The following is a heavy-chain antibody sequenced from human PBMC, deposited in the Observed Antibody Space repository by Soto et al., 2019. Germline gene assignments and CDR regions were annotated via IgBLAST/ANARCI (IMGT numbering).Heavy chain of an antibody. CDR3: GRASGYYAGSGYYYGFFDY. CDR1: GFTFSSYA. V-gene: IGHV3-30-3*01. CDR2: ISSDGSNK. Sequence: QVQLVESGGGVVQPGRSLRLSCAASGFTFSSYAMHWVRQAPGKGLEWVAVISSDGSNKYYADSVKGRFTISRDNSKNTLYLQMNSLRAGDTAVYYCGRASGYYAGSGYYYGFFDYWGQGTLVTVSS. J-gene: IGHJ4*02. D-gene: IGHD3-22*01.